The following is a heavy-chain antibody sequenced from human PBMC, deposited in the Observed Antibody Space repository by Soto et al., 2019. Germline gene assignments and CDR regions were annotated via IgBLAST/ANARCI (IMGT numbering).Heavy chain of an antibody. CDR2: IYYSGST. CDR3: AREGTLLWFGELSRGWFDP. CDR1: GGSISSGGYY. Sequence: QVQLQESGPGLVKPSQTLSLTCTVSGGSISSGGYYWSWIRQHPGKGLEWIGYIYYSGSTYYNPSLKSRVTISVDTSKNQFSLKLSSVTAADTAVYYCAREGTLLWFGELSRGWFDPWGQGTLVTVSS. V-gene: IGHV4-31*03. J-gene: IGHJ5*02. D-gene: IGHD3-10*01.